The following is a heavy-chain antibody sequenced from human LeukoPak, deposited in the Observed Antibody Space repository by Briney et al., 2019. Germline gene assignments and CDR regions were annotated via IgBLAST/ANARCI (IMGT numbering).Heavy chain of an antibody. CDR3: ARTGNYERYNWFDP. CDR2: IYSGGSI. V-gene: IGHV3-53*01. J-gene: IGHJ5*02. D-gene: IGHD4-11*01. CDR1: GFTVSSNY. Sequence: PGGSLRLSCAASGFTVSSNYMSWVRQAPGKGLEWVSVIYSGGSIYYADSVKGRFTISRDNSKNTLYLQMNSLRAEDTAVYYCARTGNYERYNWFDPWGQGTLVTVSS.